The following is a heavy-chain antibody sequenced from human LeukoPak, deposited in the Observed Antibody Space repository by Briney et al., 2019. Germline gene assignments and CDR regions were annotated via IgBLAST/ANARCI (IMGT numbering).Heavy chain of an antibody. Sequence: GGSLRLSCAASGFTFSSYSMNWVRQAPGKGLEWGSSISSSSSYIYYADSVKGRFTISRDNAKNSLYLQMNSLRAEDTAVYYCARVGYYYDSSGYFDYWGQGTLVTVSS. D-gene: IGHD3-22*01. J-gene: IGHJ4*02. V-gene: IGHV3-21*01. CDR2: ISSSSSYI. CDR1: GFTFSSYS. CDR3: ARVGYYYDSSGYFDY.